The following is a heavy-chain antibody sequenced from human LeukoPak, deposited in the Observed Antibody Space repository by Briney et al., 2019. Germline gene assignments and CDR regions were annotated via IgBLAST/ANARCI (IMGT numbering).Heavy chain of an antibody. CDR2: INHSGST. CDR1: GGSFSGYY. J-gene: IGHJ5*02. D-gene: IGHD3-16*01. Sequence: SETRSLTCAVYGGSFSGYYWSWIRQPPGKGLEWIGEINHSGSTNYNSSLKRCVTISVDTSKNQFSLQLSSVTAADKAVYYCASRRGSAWGQGTLVTVSS. CDR3: ASRRGSA. V-gene: IGHV4-34*01.